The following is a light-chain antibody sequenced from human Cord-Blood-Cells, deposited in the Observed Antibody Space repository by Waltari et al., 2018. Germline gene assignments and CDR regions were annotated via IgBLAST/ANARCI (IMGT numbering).Light chain of an antibody. J-gene: IGLJ1*01. CDR2: DVS. CDR1: SSDVGGYNY. V-gene: IGLV2-14*01. CDR3: SSYTSSSLYV. Sequence: QSALTQPASVSGSPGQSITISCTGTSSDVGGYNYVSWYQQHTGKAPKLMIYDVSKRPSGVSNRFSGSKSGNTASLTISGLQAEDEADYYCSSYTSSSLYVFGTGTKVTVL.